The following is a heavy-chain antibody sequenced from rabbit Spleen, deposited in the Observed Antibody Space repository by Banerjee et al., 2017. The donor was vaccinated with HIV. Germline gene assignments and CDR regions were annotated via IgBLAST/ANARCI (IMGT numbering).Heavy chain of an antibody. CDR1: GVSLNDKDV. J-gene: IGHJ4*01. CDR3: ARDLVGVIGWNFNL. CDR2: INTATGKP. V-gene: IGHV1S45*01. Sequence: EQLEESGGGLVKPEGSLTLTCKASGVSLNDKDVMCWVRQAPGKGLEWIACINTATGKPVYASWAKGRFTISRTSSTTVALQMTSLTAADTATYLCARDLVGVIGWNFNLWGPGTLVTVS. D-gene: IGHD1-1*01.